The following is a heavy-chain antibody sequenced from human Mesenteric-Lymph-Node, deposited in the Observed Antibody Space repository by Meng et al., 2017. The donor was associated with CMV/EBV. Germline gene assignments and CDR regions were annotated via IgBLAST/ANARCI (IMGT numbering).Heavy chain of an antibody. CDR3: ASSAAGYYGMDV. V-gene: IGHV3-53*01. CDR2: IYSGGST. J-gene: IGHJ6*02. CDR1: GFPVSYNY. Sequence: GESLKISCAVSGFPVSYNYMNWVRQAPGKGLEWVSVIYSGGSTYYADSVKGRFTISRDNSKNTLYLQMNSLRAEDTAVYYCASSAAGYYGMDVWGQGTTVTVSS. D-gene: IGHD3-10*01.